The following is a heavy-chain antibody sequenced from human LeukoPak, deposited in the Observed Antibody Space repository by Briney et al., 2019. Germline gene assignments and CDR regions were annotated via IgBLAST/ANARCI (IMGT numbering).Heavy chain of an antibody. CDR3: ARLGVEAYDGSGYYYFDY. D-gene: IGHD3-22*01. V-gene: IGHV5-51*01. CDR2: IYPGDSDT. CDR1: GSTFTNYW. Sequence: GESLQISCKASGSTFTNYWIGWGRPMPGKGLEWMGTIYPGDSDTRYRPSFQGQVTISADKSTSTAYLQWSSLKASDTAIYYCARLGVEAYDGSGYYYFDYWGQGALVTVSS. J-gene: IGHJ4*02.